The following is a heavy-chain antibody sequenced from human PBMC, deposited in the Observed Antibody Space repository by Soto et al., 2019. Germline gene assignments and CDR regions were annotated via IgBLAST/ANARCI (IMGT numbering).Heavy chain of an antibody. V-gene: IGHV3-23*01. CDR3: ATARSSTSCYAFDY. Sequence: EVQLLESGGGLVQPGGSLRLSCAASGFTFRNYAMSWARQAPGKGLEWVSAISGSGGTTHYADSVKGRFTISRDNSKNTLYLQMNSLRVEDTAVYYCATARSSTSCYAFDYWGQGSLVTVSS. CDR2: ISGSGGTT. CDR1: GFTFRNYA. D-gene: IGHD2-2*01. J-gene: IGHJ4*02.